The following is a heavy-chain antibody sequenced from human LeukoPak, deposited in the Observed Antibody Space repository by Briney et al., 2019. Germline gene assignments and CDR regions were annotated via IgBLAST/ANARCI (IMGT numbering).Heavy chain of an antibody. V-gene: IGHV1-18*01. CDR2: ISAYNGNT. J-gene: IGHJ1*01. CDR1: GYTFTSYG. CDR3: ARDNPPYSSGRGYFQH. D-gene: IGHD6-19*01. Sequence: ASVKVSCKASGYTFTSYGISWVRQAPGQGLEWVGWISAYNGNTNYAQKLQGRVTMTTDTSTSTAYMELRSLRSDDTAVYYCARDNPPYSSGRGYFQHWGQGTLVTVSS.